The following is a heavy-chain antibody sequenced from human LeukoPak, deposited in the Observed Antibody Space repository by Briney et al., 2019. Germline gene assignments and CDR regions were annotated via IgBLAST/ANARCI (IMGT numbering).Heavy chain of an antibody. J-gene: IGHJ5*02. CDR1: GGSFSGYY. CDR2: INHSGST. Sequence: SETLSLTCAVYGGSFSGYYWSWIRRPPGKGLEWIGEINHSGSTNYNPSLKSRVTISVDTSKNQFSLKLSSVTAADTAVYYCARNDIAAAGYNWFDPWGQGTLVTVSS. CDR3: ARNDIAAAGYNWFDP. D-gene: IGHD6-13*01. V-gene: IGHV4-34*01.